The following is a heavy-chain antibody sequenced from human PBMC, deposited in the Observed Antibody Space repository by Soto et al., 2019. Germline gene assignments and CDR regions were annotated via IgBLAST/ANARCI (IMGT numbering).Heavy chain of an antibody. CDR2: ISSSSSYI. CDR3: ARDGRYCSSTSCYIYYYYMDV. D-gene: IGHD2-2*02. CDR1: GFTFSSYS. Sequence: GGSLRLSCAASGFTFSSYSMNWVRQAPGKGLEWVSSISSSSSYIYYADSVKGRFTISRDNAKNSLYLQMNSLRAEDTAVYYCARDGRYCSSTSCYIYYYYMDVWGKGTTVTAP. J-gene: IGHJ6*03. V-gene: IGHV3-21*01.